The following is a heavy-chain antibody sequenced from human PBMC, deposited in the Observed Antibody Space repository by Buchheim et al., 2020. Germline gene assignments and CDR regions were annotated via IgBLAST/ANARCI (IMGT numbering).Heavy chain of an antibody. CDR3: AKDRGSQYYYYGMDV. J-gene: IGHJ6*02. Sequence: QVQLVESGGGVVQPGRSLRLSCAASGFTFSSYGMHWVRQAPGKGLEWVAVISYDGSNKYYADSVKGRFTISRDNSKNKLYLQMNSLRAEDTAVYYCAKDRGSQYYYYGMDVWGQGTT. CDR1: GFTFSSYG. CDR2: ISYDGSNK. V-gene: IGHV3-30*18.